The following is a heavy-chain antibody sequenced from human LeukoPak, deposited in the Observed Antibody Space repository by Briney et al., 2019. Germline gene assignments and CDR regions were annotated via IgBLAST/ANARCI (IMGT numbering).Heavy chain of an antibody. CDR1: GFTVSSNY. CDR2: IYSGGST. J-gene: IGHJ4*02. V-gene: IGHV3-53*01. D-gene: IGHD3-22*01. Sequence: GGSLRLSCAASGFTVSSNYMSWVRQAPGKGLEWVSVIYSGGSTYYADSVKGRFTISRDNSKNTLYLQMNSLRAEDTAVYYCAKDFLDSSGYDYWGQGTLVTVSS. CDR3: AKDFLDSSGYDY.